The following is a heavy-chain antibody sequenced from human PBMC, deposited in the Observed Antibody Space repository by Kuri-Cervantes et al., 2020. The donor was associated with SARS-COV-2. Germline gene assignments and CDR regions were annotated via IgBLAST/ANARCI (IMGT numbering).Heavy chain of an antibody. CDR1: GGSISSYY. CDR2: IYYSGGT. V-gene: IGHV4-59*01. CDR3: ARERHSSSWYNGWFDP. J-gene: IGHJ5*02. D-gene: IGHD6-13*01. Sequence: ESLKISCTVSGGSISSYYWSWIRQPPGKGLEWIGYIYYSGGTNYNPSLKIRVTIPVDTSKNQFSLKLSSVTAADTAVYYCARERHSSSWYNGWFDPWGQGTLVTVSS.